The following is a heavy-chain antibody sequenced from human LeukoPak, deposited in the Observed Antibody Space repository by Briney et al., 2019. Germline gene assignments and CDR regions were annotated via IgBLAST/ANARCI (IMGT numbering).Heavy chain of an antibody. CDR2: ISYDGRNR. CDR1: GFTFSNAW. D-gene: IGHD3-3*01. CDR3: ARGFWGDPFDY. J-gene: IGHJ4*02. V-gene: IGHV3-30*01. Sequence: HPGGSLRLSCAASGFTFSNAWMSWVRQAPGKGLKWVAVISYDGRNRFYAGSVKGRFTISRDNSKNTLYLQINSLRSEDTAVYYCARGFWGDPFDYWGQGNLVTVSS.